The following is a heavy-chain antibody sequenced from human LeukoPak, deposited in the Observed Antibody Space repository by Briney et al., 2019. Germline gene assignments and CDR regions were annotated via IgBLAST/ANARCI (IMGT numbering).Heavy chain of an antibody. CDR2: INSNGSIT. V-gene: IGHV3-74*01. J-gene: IGHJ6*02. Sequence: GGSLRLSCAASGFTFTTYWMHWVRQAPGKGLVWVSHINSNGSITSYADSVKGRFTISRDNAKNTLYLQMNSLRAEDTAVYYCARDAVDTANAVWGQGTTVTVSS. D-gene: IGHD5-18*01. CDR3: ARDAVDTANAV. CDR1: GFTFTTYW.